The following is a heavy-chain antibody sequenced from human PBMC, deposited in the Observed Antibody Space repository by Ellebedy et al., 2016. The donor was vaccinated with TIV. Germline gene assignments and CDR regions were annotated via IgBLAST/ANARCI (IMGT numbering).Heavy chain of an antibody. CDR3: AKDKGVAVAGYFDH. D-gene: IGHD6-19*01. CDR2: ITWDRDTL. Sequence: SLKISCAASGFTFDDYAMHWVRQVPGKGLEWVSGITWDRDTLDYADSVKGRFTISRDNARNSLYLQMNSLRVEDTALYYCAKDKGVAVAGYFDHWGQGALVTVSS. CDR1: GFTFDDYA. V-gene: IGHV3-9*01. J-gene: IGHJ4*02.